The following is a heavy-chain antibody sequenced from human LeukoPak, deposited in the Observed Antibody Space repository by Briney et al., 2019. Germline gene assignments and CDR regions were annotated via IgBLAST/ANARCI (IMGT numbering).Heavy chain of an antibody. CDR1: GFTFSSYG. CDR2: ISYDGSNK. J-gene: IGHJ3*02. V-gene: IGHV3-30*19. Sequence: GGSLRLSCAASGFTFSSYGMHWVRQAPGKGLEWVAVISYDGSNKYYADSVKGRFTISRDNSKNTLYLQMNSLRAEDTAVYYCARRGPYDAFDIWGQGTMVTVSS. CDR3: ARRGPYDAFDI. D-gene: IGHD3-10*01.